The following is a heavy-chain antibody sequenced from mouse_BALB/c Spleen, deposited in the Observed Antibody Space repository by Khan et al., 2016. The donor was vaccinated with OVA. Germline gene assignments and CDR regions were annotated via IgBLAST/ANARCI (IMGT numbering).Heavy chain of an antibody. Sequence: QIQLVQSGPELKKPGETVKISCKASGYTFTNYGMNWVKQAPGKGLKWMGWINTYTGEPTYTDDFKGRFAFSLETSASTAYLQINNLKIEDMATYCCARGASYWYFDVWGAVTTVTVSA. CDR3: ARGASYWYFDV. CDR2: INTYTGEP. CDR1: GYTFTNYG. V-gene: IGHV9-1*02. J-gene: IGHJ1*01.